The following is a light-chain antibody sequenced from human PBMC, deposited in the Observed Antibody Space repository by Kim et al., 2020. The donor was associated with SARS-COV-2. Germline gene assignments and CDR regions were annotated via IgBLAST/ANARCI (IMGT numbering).Light chain of an antibody. J-gene: IGKJ4*01. CDR1: QGISNY. V-gene: IGKV1-27*01. CDR3: QKYNSAPHT. CDR2: AAS. Sequence: ESVGNRVTITCRASQGISNYLAWYQQKPGKVPKLLIYAASALQSGVPSRFSGSGSGTDFTLTISSLQPEDVATYYYQKYNSAPHTFGGGTKVDIK.